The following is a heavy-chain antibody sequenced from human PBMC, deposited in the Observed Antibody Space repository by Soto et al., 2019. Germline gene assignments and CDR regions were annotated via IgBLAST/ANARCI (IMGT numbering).Heavy chain of an antibody. Sequence: GESLNISCKASGYSSAGYWITWVRQKAGECLERMGRIDPCDSQTDYSPSFRGNVTIAVTKSITTVFLQWSSLKASDTAIYYCAASNCYYVFDVWGQGTPVTVSS. CDR1: GYSSAGYW. V-gene: IGHV5-10-1*01. CDR3: AASNCYYVFDV. J-gene: IGHJ6*02. CDR2: IDPCDSQT.